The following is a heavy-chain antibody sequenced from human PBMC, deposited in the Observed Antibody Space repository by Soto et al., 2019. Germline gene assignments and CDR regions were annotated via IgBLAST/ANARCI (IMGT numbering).Heavy chain of an antibody. D-gene: IGHD1-1*01. CDR1: GGFVSSGSYY. CDR3: ARVERGTATTVVNAFDI. J-gene: IGHJ3*02. Sequence: QVQLQQWGAGLLKPSETLSLPCAVYGGFVSSGSYYWSWIRQPPGKGLEWIGEMSHSGGTHFNPSLKSRVTISVDTSKNQFALKMSSVTAADTALYYCARVERGTATTVVNAFDIWGPGTMVTVSS. CDR2: MSHSGGT. V-gene: IGHV4-34*01.